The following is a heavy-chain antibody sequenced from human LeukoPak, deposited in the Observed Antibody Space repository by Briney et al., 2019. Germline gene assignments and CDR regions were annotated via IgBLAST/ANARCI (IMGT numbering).Heavy chain of an antibody. J-gene: IGHJ4*02. D-gene: IGHD2-2*01. CDR1: GFTFTSYS. Sequence: GGSLRLSCAAPGFTFTSYSVRSVRQAPGKGLEWVSVISGSGAGTYNADSVKGRLTISIDNSKNTLYLQMNSLRAEDTAVYYCANSVIGNCSTTSCYFDYWGQGTLVTVSS. CDR3: ANSVIGNCSTTSCYFDY. CDR2: ISGSGAGT. V-gene: IGHV3-23*01.